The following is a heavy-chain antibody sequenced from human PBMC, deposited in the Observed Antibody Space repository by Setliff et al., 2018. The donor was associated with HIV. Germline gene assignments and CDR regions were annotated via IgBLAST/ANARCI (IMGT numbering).Heavy chain of an antibody. Sequence: ASVKVSCKASGCTFTGYYMHWVRQAPGQGLEWLGIINPSGGSTSYAQKFQGRVTMTRDTSTSTVYMELSSLRSEDTAVYYCASTSSPPDILTGYWGWYGMDVWGQGTTATVSS. CDR2: INPSGGST. J-gene: IGHJ6*02. D-gene: IGHD3-9*01. CDR3: ASTSSPPDILTGYWGWYGMDV. CDR1: GCTFTGYY. V-gene: IGHV1-46*01.